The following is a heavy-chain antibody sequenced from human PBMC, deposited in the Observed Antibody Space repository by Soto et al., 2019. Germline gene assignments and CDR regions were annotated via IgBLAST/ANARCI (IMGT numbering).Heavy chain of an antibody. J-gene: IGHJ5*02. CDR1: GGSISSGGYS. V-gene: IGHV4-30-2*01. CDR2: IYHSGST. CDR3: ARGNGMTMVRGNNWFDH. D-gene: IGHD3-10*01. Sequence: SETLSLTCAVSGGSISSGGYSGSWIRQPPGKGLEWIGYIYHSGSTYYNPSLKSRVTISVDRSKNQFSLKLSSVTAADTAVYYCARGNGMTMVRGNNWFDHWGQGTLVNVSS.